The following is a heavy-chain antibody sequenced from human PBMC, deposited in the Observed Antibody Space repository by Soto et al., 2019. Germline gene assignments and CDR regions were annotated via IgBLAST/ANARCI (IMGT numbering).Heavy chain of an antibody. D-gene: IGHD3-10*01. V-gene: IGHV3-21*01. Sequence: GGSLRLSCAASGFTFSSYSMNWVRQAPGKGLEWVSSISISSSYIYYADSVKGRFTISRDNAKNSLYLQMNSLRAEDTAVYYCASLSRGTDAFDIWGQGTMVTVSS. CDR3: ASLSRGTDAFDI. CDR1: GFTFSSYS. J-gene: IGHJ3*02. CDR2: ISISSSYI.